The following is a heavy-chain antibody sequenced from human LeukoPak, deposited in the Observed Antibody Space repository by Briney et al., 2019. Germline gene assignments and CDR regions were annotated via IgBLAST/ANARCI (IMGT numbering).Heavy chain of an antibody. CDR2: INPNSGGT. D-gene: IGHD2-2*01. Sequence: GASVKVSCKASGGTFSSYAISWVRQAPGQGLEWMGWINPNSGGTNYAQKFQGRVTMTRDTSISTAYMELSRLRSDDTAVYYCARLVPAAHYYFDYWGQGTLVTVSS. V-gene: IGHV1-2*02. J-gene: IGHJ4*02. CDR1: GGTFSSYA. CDR3: ARLVPAAHYYFDY.